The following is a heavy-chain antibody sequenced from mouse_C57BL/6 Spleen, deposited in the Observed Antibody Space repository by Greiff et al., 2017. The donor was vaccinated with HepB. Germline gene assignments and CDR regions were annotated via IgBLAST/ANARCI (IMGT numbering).Heavy chain of an antibody. CDR3: ARWDYYGSIYFDY. D-gene: IGHD1-1*01. V-gene: IGHV1-53*01. J-gene: IGHJ2*01. Sequence: QVQLQQPGPELVKPGASVKLSCKASGYTFTSYWMHWVKQRPGQGLEWIGNINPSNGGTNYNEKFKSKATLTVDKSSSTAYMQLSSLTSEDSAVYYCARWDYYGSIYFDYWGQGTTLTVSS. CDR2: INPSNGGT. CDR1: GYTFTSYW.